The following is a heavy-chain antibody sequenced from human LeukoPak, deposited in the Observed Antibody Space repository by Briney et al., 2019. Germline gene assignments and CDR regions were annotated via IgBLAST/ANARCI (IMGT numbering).Heavy chain of an antibody. CDR2: ISFDGSNK. V-gene: IGHV3-30*18. D-gene: IGHD6-6*01. CDR1: GFTFSTYG. Sequence: GRSLRLSCAASGFTFSTYGLHWVRQAPGKGLEWVAVISFDGSNKYYADSVKGRFTISRDNSKNTLYLQMNSLRAEDTAVYYCAKDHIRQYTSSYYFDYWGQGTLVTVSS. J-gene: IGHJ4*02. CDR3: AKDHIRQYTSSYYFDY.